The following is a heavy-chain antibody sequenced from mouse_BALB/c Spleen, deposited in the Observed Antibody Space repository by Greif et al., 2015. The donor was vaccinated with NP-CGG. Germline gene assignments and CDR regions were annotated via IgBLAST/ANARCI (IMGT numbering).Heavy chain of an antibody. D-gene: IGHD2-3*01. CDR3: ARSGGLLPHFDY. CDR2: INPSTGYT. J-gene: IGHJ2*01. CDR1: GYTFTSYW. Sequence: VQLQQSGAELAKPGASVKMSCKASGYTFTSYWMHWVKQRPGQGLEWIGYINPSTGYTEYNQKFKDKATLTADKSSSTAYMQLSSLTSEDSAVYYCARSGGLLPHFDYWGQGTTLTVSS. V-gene: IGHV1-7*01.